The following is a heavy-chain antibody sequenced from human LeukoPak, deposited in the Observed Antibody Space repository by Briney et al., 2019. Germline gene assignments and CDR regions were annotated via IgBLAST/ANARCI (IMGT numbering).Heavy chain of an antibody. CDR1: GFTFSSYS. V-gene: IGHV3-21*01. D-gene: IGHD2-21*02. J-gene: IGHJ4*02. Sequence: PGGSLRLPCAASGFTFSSYSMNWVRQAPGKGLEWVSSISSSSSYIYYADSVKGRFTISRDNAKNSLYLQMNSLRAEDTAVYYCARDCGGDCYSTFDYWSQGTLVTVSS. CDR2: ISSSSSYI. CDR3: ARDCGGDCYSTFDY.